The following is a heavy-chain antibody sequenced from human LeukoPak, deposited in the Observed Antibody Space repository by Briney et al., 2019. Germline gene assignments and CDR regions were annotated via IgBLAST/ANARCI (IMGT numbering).Heavy chain of an antibody. CDR3: AKDSRGSEARQPFDC. V-gene: IGHV3-30*02. Sequence: GGSLRLSCAASGFTFCSYGMHWVRPGPGKGLEWVAFIRYDGSNKYYADSVKGRFTISIDNSKNTLYLQMNSLRAEDTAVYYCAKDSRGSEARQPFDCWGQGTLVTVSS. CDR1: GFTFCSYG. CDR2: IRYDGSNK. J-gene: IGHJ4*02. D-gene: IGHD3-10*01.